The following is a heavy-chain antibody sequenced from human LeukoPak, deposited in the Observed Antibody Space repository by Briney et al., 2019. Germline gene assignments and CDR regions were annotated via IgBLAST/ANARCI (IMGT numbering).Heavy chain of an antibody. V-gene: IGHV3-73*01. Sequence: PGGSLRLSCAASGFTFSGSAMHWVRQASGKGLEWVGRIRSKANSYATAYAASVKGRSTISRDDSKNTAYLQMNSLKTEDTAVYYCTRQLGMTGDYYYYYYMDVWGKGTTVTISS. D-gene: IGHD3-9*01. CDR3: TRQLGMTGDYYYYYYMDV. J-gene: IGHJ6*03. CDR2: IRSKANSYAT. CDR1: GFTFSGSA.